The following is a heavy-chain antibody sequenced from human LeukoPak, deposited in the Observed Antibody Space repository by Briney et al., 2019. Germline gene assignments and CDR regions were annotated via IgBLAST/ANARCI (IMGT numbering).Heavy chain of an antibody. CDR1: GFVFSTYG. CDR3: ARGDYGNLDY. D-gene: IGHD3-16*01. CDR2: MWHDGSEK. Sequence: GGSLRLSCTASGFVFSTYGMHWVRQAPGKGLEWVGVMWHDGSEKYYADSVKGRFTISRDNSQNILYLQLNSLRDDDTGIYYCARGDYGNLDYWGQGILVTVSS. J-gene: IGHJ4*02. V-gene: IGHV3-33*01.